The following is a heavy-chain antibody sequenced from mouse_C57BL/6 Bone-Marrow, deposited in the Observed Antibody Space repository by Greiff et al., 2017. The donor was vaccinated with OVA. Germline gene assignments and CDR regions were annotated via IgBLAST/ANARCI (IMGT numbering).Heavy chain of an antibody. V-gene: IGHV1-52*01. CDR1: GYTFTSYR. CDR3: ARDSYYGFAY. D-gene: IGHD2-12*01. J-gene: IGHJ3*01. CDR2: IDPSDSET. Sequence: QVQLQQPGAELVRPGSSVKLSCKASGYTFTSYRMHWVKQSPIQGLEWIGNIDPSDSETNYNQKFKDKATLTVDKSSSTAYMQLSSLTSEDSAVYYCARDSYYGFAYWGQGTRVTVSA.